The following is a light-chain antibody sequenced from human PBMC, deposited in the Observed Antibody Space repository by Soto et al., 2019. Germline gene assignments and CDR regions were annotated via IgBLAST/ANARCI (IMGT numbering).Light chain of an antibody. Sequence: IQMTQSPNTLSASVGDSVAVTCRASENVNGHLAWYQQKPGKAPKLLIYEASILESGVPSRFSGSGFGTEFTLTINRLLPEDFVTYYCQQYNNWPSFGQGTKV. CDR2: EAS. CDR1: ENVNGH. CDR3: QQYNNWPS. J-gene: IGKJ1*01. V-gene: IGKV1-5*03.